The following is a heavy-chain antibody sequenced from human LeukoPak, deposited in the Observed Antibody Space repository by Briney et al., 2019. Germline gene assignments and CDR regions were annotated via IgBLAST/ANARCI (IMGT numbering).Heavy chain of an antibody. Sequence: SWSLSGACTFYGGAFGNNVGRGIRRTPGKGLEWIGEINHSGSTNYNPSLKSRVTISVDTSKNQFSLKLSSVTAADTAVYYCARGLWFGELLLWGQGTLITVSS. CDR1: GGAFGNNV. CDR2: INHSGST. CDR3: ARGLWFGELLL. V-gene: IGHV4-34*01. D-gene: IGHD3-10*01. J-gene: IGHJ4*02.